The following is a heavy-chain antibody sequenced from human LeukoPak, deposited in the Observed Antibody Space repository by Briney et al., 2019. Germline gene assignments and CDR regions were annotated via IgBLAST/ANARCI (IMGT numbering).Heavy chain of an antibody. V-gene: IGHV3-11*01. CDR1: GFTFSDYY. D-gene: IGHD3-10*01. J-gene: IGHJ3*02. CDR2: ISSSGSTT. CDR3: ARDPGTMAAFDI. Sequence: GGSLRLSCAASGFTFSDYYMTWIRQAPGKRLEWVSYISSSGSTTYYADSVKGRFTISRDNAKNSLYLQMNSLRAEDTAVYYCARDPGTMAAFDIWGQGTMVTVSS.